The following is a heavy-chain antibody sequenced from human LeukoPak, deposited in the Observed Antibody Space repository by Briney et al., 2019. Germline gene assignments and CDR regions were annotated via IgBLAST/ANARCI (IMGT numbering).Heavy chain of an antibody. CDR3: AKEYCSGGSCYRGAFDI. Sequence: PGRSLRLSCAASGFTFDDYAMHWVRQAPGKGLEWVSGISWNSGGIGYADSVKGRFTISRDNAKNSLYLQMNSLRAEDMALYYCAKEYCSGGSCYRGAFDIWGQGTMVTVSS. V-gene: IGHV3-9*03. CDR2: ISWNSGGI. D-gene: IGHD2-15*01. CDR1: GFTFDDYA. J-gene: IGHJ3*02.